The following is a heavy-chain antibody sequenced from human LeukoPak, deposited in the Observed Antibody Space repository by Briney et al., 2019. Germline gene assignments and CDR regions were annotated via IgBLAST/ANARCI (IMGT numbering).Heavy chain of an antibody. Sequence: GESLKISCKGSGYRFTSYWIGWVRQMPGKGLEWMGIIYPGDSDTRYSPSFQGQVTISADRSISTAYLQWSSLKASDTAMYYCARGFYGGYYYYYYMDVWGKGTTVTASS. CDR2: IYPGDSDT. V-gene: IGHV5-51*01. CDR1: GYRFTSYW. D-gene: IGHD4/OR15-4a*01. CDR3: ARGFYGGYYYYYYMDV. J-gene: IGHJ6*03.